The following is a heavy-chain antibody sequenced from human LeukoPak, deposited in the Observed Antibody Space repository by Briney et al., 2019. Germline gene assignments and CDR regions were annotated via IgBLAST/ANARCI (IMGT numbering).Heavy chain of an antibody. Sequence: GRSLTLSCAASGGTFSSFGMHWVRQAPGKGLEWVAVIWYDASNKYYADSVKGRFTISRDNSKNTLYLQMNSLRDDDTAVYYCVRGVGVSRFNYLDSWGQGTLVIVSS. CDR3: VRGVGVSRFNYLDS. J-gene: IGHJ4*02. CDR2: IWYDASNK. D-gene: IGHD6-13*01. CDR1: GGTFSSFG. V-gene: IGHV3-33*01.